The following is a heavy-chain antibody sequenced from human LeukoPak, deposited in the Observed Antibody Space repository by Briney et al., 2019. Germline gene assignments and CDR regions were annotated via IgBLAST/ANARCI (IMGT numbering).Heavy chain of an antibody. J-gene: IGHJ6*02. CDR2: ISSSGGTT. Sequence: GGSLRLSCAASGFTSSDYYMTWIRQPPGKGPEWISYISSSGGTTTYVDSVKGRFTISRDNSKNTLYLQMNSLRAEDTALYYCAKGSGSYLSYGMDVWGQGTTVTVSS. D-gene: IGHD1-26*01. CDR1: GFTSSDYY. CDR3: AKGSGSYLSYGMDV. V-gene: IGHV3-11*01.